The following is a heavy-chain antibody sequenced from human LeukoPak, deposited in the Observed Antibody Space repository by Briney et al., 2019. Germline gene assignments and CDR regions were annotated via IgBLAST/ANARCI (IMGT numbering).Heavy chain of an antibody. CDR1: GFTFSSYA. D-gene: IGHD3-22*01. CDR3: ARQEARGYYYEGLDF. Sequence: GRSLRLSCAASGFTFSSYAMHWVRQAPGEGLEWVAVISYDGSNKYYAASVMGRFTIDRDNSKNTVYLQMNVLSPDDTAVYFCARQEARGYYYEGLDFWGQGSLVTVSS. CDR2: ISYDGSNK. J-gene: IGHJ4*02. V-gene: IGHV3-30*04.